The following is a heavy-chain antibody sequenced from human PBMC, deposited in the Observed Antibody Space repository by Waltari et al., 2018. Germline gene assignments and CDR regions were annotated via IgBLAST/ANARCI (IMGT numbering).Heavy chain of an antibody. J-gene: IGHJ4*02. V-gene: IGHV4-4*02. CDR1: GGPINSGNW. D-gene: IGHD3-3*01. CDR2: IYRSGST. CDR3: ARGKRPDYDFWSGYGLFDY. Sequence: QVQLQESGPGLVKPSGTLSLTCAVSGGPINSGNWGSRVRKPPGKGLGWMGEIYRSGSTSXNPSLKSRVTISVDKSKNQFSLKLSSVTAADTAVYYCARGKRPDYDFWSGYGLFDYWGQGTLVTVSS.